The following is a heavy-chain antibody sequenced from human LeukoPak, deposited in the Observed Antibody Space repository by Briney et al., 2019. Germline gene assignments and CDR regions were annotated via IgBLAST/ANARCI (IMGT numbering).Heavy chain of an antibody. Sequence: ASVNVSRKASGYTLPGYYMHWVRQAPAQGLEWMGWINPNSGGTNYAQKFQGRVTMTRGTSISTAYMELGRLRSDDTAVYYCAREMAIAVAGDDYWGQGALVTVSS. CDR3: AREMAIAVAGDDY. V-gene: IGHV1-2*02. J-gene: IGHJ4*02. D-gene: IGHD6-19*01. CDR2: INPNSGGT. CDR1: GYTLPGYY.